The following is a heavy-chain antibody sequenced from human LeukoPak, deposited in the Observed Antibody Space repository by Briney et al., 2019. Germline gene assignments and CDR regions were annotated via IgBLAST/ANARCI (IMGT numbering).Heavy chain of an antibody. D-gene: IGHD6-19*01. CDR3: ARVSGKGFDA. V-gene: IGHV3-74*01. Sequence: GGSLRLSCAASGFTFSSYWMHWVRQAPGKGLVWVSRINSDGSSTSYADSVKGRFTISRDNAKNTLYVKMNSLRAEDTDVYYCARVSGKGFDAWGQGTLVTVSS. CDR1: GFTFSSYW. J-gene: IGHJ5*02. CDR2: INSDGSST.